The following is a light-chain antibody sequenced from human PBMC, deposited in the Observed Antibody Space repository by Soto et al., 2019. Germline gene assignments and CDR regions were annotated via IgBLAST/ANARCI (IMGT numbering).Light chain of an antibody. J-gene: IGKJ5*01. CDR2: GAS. Sequence: IVMTQSPATLSVSPGERAALSCRASQSVSSNLAWYQQKPGQAPRLLIYGASTRATGIPARFSGSGSGTEFALIISSLQSEDFAVYFCQQYNNWPITLGQGTRLEI. CDR3: QQYNNWPIT. CDR1: QSVSSN. V-gene: IGKV3-15*01.